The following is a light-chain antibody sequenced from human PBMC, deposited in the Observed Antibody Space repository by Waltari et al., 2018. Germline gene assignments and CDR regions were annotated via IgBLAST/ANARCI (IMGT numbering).Light chain of an antibody. J-gene: IGKJ3*01. CDR3: QQYYDWPPFT. CDR1: QSIRSK. CDR2: GAS. V-gene: IGKV3-15*01. Sequence: EIVMTQSPATLSVSPGERATLSCRASQSIRSKLAWYQQKPGQAPRLLIYGASTRATGIPARFSASGSGAEFALTISSLQSEDFAVYYCQQYYDWPPFTFGPGTKVDIK.